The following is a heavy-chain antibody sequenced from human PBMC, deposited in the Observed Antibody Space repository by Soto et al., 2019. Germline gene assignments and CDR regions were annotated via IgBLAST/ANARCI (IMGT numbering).Heavy chain of an antibody. V-gene: IGHV3-30-3*01. D-gene: IGHD2-15*01. CDR2: ISYDGSNK. J-gene: IGHJ3*02. CDR3: ARGIELGYCSGGSCYSDAFDI. CDR1: GFTFSSYA. Sequence: QVQLVESGGGVVQPGRSLRLSCAASGFTFSSYAMHWVRQAPGKGLEWVAVISYDGSNKYYADSVKGRFTISRDNSKNKIYLQMNSLRAEDRAVYYCARGIELGYCSGGSCYSDAFDIWGQGTMVTVSS.